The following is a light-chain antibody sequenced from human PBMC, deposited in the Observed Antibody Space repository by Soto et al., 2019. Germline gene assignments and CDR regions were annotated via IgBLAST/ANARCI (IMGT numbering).Light chain of an antibody. CDR2: LGS. Sequence: DIVMTQSPLSLPVTPGEPASISCRSSQSLLHSNGYNYLDWYLQKPGQSPQLLIYLGSHRASGAPDRFSDSGSGTDFTLKISRVEAADVGVYYCMQPLQTPITFGQGTRLEIK. CDR1: QSLLHSNGYNY. V-gene: IGKV2-28*01. CDR3: MQPLQTPIT. J-gene: IGKJ5*01.